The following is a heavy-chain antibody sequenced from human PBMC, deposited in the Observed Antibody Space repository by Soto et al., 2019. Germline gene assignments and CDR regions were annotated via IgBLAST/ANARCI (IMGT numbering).Heavy chain of an antibody. CDR1: GGTFSSYA. Sequence: AAVKVSCKASGGTFSSYAISWVRQAPGQGLEWMGGIIPIFGTANYAQKFQGRVTITADESTSTAYMELSSLRSEDTAVYYCASNIVVVPAAWYGMDVWGQGTTVPVSS. D-gene: IGHD2-2*01. CDR2: IIPIFGTA. J-gene: IGHJ6*02. V-gene: IGHV1-69*13. CDR3: ASNIVVVPAAWYGMDV.